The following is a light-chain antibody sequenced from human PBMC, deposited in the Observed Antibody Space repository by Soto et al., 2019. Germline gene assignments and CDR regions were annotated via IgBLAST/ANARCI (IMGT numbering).Light chain of an antibody. CDR3: QSYDSSLSGSGV. CDR2: GNS. V-gene: IGLV1-40*01. Sequence: QLVLTQPPSVSGAPGQRVTISCTGSSSNIGAGYDVHWYQQLPGTAPKLLIYGNSNRPSGVPDRFSGSKSGTSASLAITGLQAEDEADYDCQSYDSSLSGSGVFGGGTKLTVL. J-gene: IGLJ2*01. CDR1: SSNIGAGYD.